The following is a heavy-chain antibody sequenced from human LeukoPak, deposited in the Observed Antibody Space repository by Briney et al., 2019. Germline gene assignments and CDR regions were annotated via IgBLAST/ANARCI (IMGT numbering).Heavy chain of an antibody. D-gene: IGHD3-22*01. CDR1: GGTFSSYA. CDR3: ASGITMIVVDPGGAFDI. CDR2: IIPIFGTA. V-gene: IGHV1-69*06. J-gene: IGHJ3*02. Sequence: SVKVSCKASGGTFSSYAISWVRQAPGQGLEWMGGIIPIFGTANYAQKFQGRVTITADKSTSTAYMELSSLRSEDTAVYYCASGITMIVVDPGGAFDIWGQGTMVTISS.